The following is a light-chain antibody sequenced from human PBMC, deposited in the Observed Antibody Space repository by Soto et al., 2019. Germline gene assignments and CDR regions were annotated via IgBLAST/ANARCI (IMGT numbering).Light chain of an antibody. CDR2: GAS. Sequence: ETVLTQSPGTLSLSPGERATLSCRAGQSVSSSYLAWYHQRPGQAPRLLIYGASRRATGIPDRFSGSGSGTDFTLTISRLEPEDFAVYYCQQYDRSWTVGQGTKVDIK. J-gene: IGKJ1*01. CDR3: QQYDRSWT. V-gene: IGKV3-20*01. CDR1: QSVSSSY.